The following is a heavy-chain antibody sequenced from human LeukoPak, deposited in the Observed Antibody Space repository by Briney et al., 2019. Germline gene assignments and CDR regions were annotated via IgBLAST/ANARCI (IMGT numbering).Heavy chain of an antibody. CDR1: GDSISGYY. D-gene: IGHD6-6*01. CDR2: IYYSGST. V-gene: IGHV4-59*01. Sequence: SETLSLTCTVSGDSISGYYWSWIRQPPGKGLEWIGYIYYSGSTNYNPSLKSRVTISVDTSKNQFSLELSSVTAADTAVYYCARASARQYYYYYYGMDVWGQGTTVTVSS. CDR3: ARASARQYYYYYYGMDV. J-gene: IGHJ6*02.